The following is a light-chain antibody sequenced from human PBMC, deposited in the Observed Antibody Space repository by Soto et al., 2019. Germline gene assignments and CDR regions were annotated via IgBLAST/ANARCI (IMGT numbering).Light chain of an antibody. Sequence: QSALTQPASVSXSPGQSITISCTGTSSDAGNYNFVSWYQQHPGKAPKVIIYEDSTRPSGVSNRISGSKSGNTASLTISGLQAEDEADYYCCSYAGSSTSWVFGGGTKLTVL. CDR3: CSYAGSSTSWV. J-gene: IGLJ3*02. CDR2: EDS. V-gene: IGLV2-23*01. CDR1: SSDAGNYNF.